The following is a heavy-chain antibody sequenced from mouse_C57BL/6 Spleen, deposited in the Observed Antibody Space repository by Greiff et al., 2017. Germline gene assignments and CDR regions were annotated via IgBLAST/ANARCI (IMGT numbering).Heavy chain of an antibody. V-gene: IGHV1-72*01. Sequence: VQLQQSGAELVKPGASVKLSCKASGYTFTSYWMHWVKQRPGRGLEWIGRIDPNSGGTKYNEKFKSKATLTVDKPSSTAYMQLSSLTSEDSAVYYCARGSVVADYYAMDYWGQGTSVTVSS. CDR1: GYTFTSYW. D-gene: IGHD1-1*01. CDR3: ARGSVVADYYAMDY. J-gene: IGHJ4*01. CDR2: IDPNSGGT.